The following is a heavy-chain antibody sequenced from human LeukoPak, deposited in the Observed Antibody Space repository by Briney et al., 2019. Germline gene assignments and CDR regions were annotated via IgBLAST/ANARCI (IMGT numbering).Heavy chain of an antibody. Sequence: GGSLRLSCAASGFTFSSYRMSWVRQTPGKGLEWLSYITQTGGTIYYADSVKGRFTISRDNAKNSLYLQMNSLRAEDTAVYYCARDSAVAVAGNDYWGQGTLVTVSS. D-gene: IGHD6-19*01. CDR1: GFTFSSYR. CDR3: ARDSAVAVAGNDY. J-gene: IGHJ4*02. V-gene: IGHV3-48*04. CDR2: ITQTGGTI.